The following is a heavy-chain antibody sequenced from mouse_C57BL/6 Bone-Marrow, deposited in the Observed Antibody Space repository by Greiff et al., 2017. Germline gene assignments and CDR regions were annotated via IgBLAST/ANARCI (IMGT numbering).Heavy chain of an antibody. CDR1: GYTFTSYW. Sequence: VQLQQPGAELVRPGPSVKLSCKASGYTFTSYWLLWVKQRPGQGLVWIGVIDPSDSYTNYNQKFKGKATLTVDTSSSTAYMQLSSLTSEDSAVYYCAPLLWLRRGLAYWGQGTLVTVSA. CDR3: APLLWLRRGLAY. V-gene: IGHV1-59*01. CDR2: IDPSDSYT. D-gene: IGHD2-2*01. J-gene: IGHJ3*01.